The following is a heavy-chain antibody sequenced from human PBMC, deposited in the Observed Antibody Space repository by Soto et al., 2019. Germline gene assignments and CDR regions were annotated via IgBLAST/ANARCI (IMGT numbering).Heavy chain of an antibody. CDR2: IDYSGST. J-gene: IGHJ6*02. CDR3: ARRRTSYGVDV. CDR1: GGSITSFNYY. Sequence: QLQLQESGPGLVKPSETLSLTCTVSGGSITSFNYYWAWIRQPPGKGLEWIGSIDYSGSTYYDPSLKSRVTISVDTSKNQFSLTLSSLTATDTAVYYCARRRTSYGVDVWGQGTTVTVSS. V-gene: IGHV4-39*01.